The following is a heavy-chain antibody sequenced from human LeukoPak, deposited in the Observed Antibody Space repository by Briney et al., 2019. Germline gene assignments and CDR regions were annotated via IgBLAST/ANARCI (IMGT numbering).Heavy chain of an antibody. CDR2: IYPRDGST. CDR1: GYTFTSNY. J-gene: IGHJ4*02. CDR3: ARDQEGFDY. Sequence: ASVNVSCTASGYTFTSNYIHWVRQAPGQGLEWMGMIYPRDGSTSYAQKFQGRVTVTRDTSTSTVHMELSGLRSEDTAVYYCARDQEGFDYWGQGTLVTVSS. V-gene: IGHV1-46*01.